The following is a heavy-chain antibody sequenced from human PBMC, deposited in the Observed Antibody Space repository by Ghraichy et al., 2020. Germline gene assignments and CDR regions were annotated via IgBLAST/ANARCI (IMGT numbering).Heavy chain of an antibody. CDR3: AFGHSYGFAY. J-gene: IGHJ4*02. CDR1: GSIFSNAW. D-gene: IGHD5-18*01. CDR2: IKSKADGETT. V-gene: IGHV3-15*01. Sequence: GEYLNISCEASGSIFSNAWMNWVRQAPGKGLEWVGRIKSKADGETTLYAAAVKGRFTISRDDSQNTVFLQMNSLKTEDTAVYYCAFGHSYGFAYWGQGALVTVSS.